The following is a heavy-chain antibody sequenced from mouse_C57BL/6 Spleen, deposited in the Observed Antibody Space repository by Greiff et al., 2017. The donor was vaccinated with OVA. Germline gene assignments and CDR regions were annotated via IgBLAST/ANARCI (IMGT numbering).Heavy chain of an antibody. V-gene: IGHV2-2*01. Sequence: VMLVESGPGLVQPSQSLSITCTVSGFSLTSYGVHWVRQSPGKGLEWLGVIWSGGSTDYNAAFISRLSISKANSKSQVFFKMNSLQADDTAIYYCARNRYGSSTGYFDVWGTGTTVTVSS. CDR3: ARNRYGSSTGYFDV. CDR1: GFSLTSYG. D-gene: IGHD1-1*01. J-gene: IGHJ1*03. CDR2: IWSGGST.